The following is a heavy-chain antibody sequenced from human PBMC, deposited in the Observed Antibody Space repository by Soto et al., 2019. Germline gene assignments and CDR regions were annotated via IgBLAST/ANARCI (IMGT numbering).Heavy chain of an antibody. Sequence: VQLVESGGGLVQPGGSLKLSCAASGFTFSGSVMHWVRQASGKGLDWVGRIRSKANNYATAYAVSVKGRFTISRDDSRNTAYLQMNSLKPEDTAVYYCARGVYDFWSGHPKGLDYWGQGTVVTVSS. CDR1: GFTFSGSV. J-gene: IGHJ4*02. CDR2: IRSKANNYAT. V-gene: IGHV3-73*02. D-gene: IGHD3-3*01. CDR3: ARGVYDFWSGHPKGLDY.